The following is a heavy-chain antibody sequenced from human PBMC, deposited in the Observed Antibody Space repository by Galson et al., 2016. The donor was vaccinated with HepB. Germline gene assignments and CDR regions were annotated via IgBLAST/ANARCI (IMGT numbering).Heavy chain of an antibody. V-gene: IGHV4-4*02. CDR3: ARLSSSSYYLDF. CDR1: GASISSTNW. Sequence: SETLSLTCTVSGASISSTNWWTWVRQSPGKGLEWIGEVYREGSTNYNPSLKGRVSLSVDKSRNQFFLDLTSLTAADTAVYFCARLSSSSYYLDFWGQGILVTVSS. CDR2: VYREGST. J-gene: IGHJ4*02. D-gene: IGHD6-6*01.